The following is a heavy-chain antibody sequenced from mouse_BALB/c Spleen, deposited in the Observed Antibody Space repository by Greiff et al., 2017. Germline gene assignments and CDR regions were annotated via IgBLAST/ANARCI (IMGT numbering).Heavy chain of an antibody. J-gene: IGHJ1*01. CDR2: ISSGGGST. Sequence: EVKLVESGGGLVKPGGSLKLSCAASGFAFSSYDMSWVRQTPEKRLEWVAYISSGGGSTYYPDTVKGRFTISRDNAKNTLYLQMSSLKSEDTAMYYCARQDYRYDVWYFDVWGAGTRSPSPQ. V-gene: IGHV5-12-1*01. D-gene: IGHD2-14*01. CDR1: GFAFSSYD. CDR3: ARQDYRYDVWYFDV.